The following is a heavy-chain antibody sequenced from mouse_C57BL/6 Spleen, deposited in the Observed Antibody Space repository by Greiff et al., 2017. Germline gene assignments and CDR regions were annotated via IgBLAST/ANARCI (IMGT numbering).Heavy chain of an antibody. Sequence: EVQGVESGEGLVKPGGSLKLSCAASGFTFSSYAMSWVRQTPEKRLEWVAYISSGGDYIYYADTVKGRFTISRDNARNTLYLQMSSLKSEDTAMYYCTRDRGSCCTNFDLSWFAYWGQGTLVTVSA. CDR2: ISSGGDYI. CDR3: TRDRGSCCTNFDLSWFAY. J-gene: IGHJ3*01. V-gene: IGHV5-9-1*02. CDR1: GFTFSSYA. D-gene: IGHD2-5*01.